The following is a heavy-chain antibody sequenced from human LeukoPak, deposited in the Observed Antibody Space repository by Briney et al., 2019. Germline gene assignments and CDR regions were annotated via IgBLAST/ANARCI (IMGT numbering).Heavy chain of an antibody. CDR1: GYSFTTHW. J-gene: IGHJ4*02. V-gene: IGHV5-51*01. CDR2: IDLADSNT. CDR3: ASTPGGTSAWPN. Sequence: HGESLKISCKGSGYSFTTHWIAWVRQMPGERLECMGIIDLADSNTRYRPTFQGQVTISVDKSINTAYLQWSSLKASDSAMYYCASTPGGTSAWPNWGQGTLVTVSS. D-gene: IGHD2-8*02.